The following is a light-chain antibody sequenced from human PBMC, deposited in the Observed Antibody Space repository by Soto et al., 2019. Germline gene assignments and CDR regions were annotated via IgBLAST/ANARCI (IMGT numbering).Light chain of an antibody. J-gene: IGKJ5*01. CDR3: QQVNSYPIT. Sequence: AIRMTQSPSSLSASTGDRVTITCRASQGISSYLAWYQQKPGKAPKLLIYAASTLQSGVPSRFSGSYSGTEFTLTITSLQPEDFATYYCQQVNSYPITFGQGTRLEI. CDR2: AAS. CDR1: QGISSY. V-gene: IGKV1-8*01.